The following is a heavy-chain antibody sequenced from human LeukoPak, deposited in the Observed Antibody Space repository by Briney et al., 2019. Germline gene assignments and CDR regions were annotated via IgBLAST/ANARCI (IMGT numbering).Heavy chain of an antibody. Sequence: TSVKVSCKASGFTFTSSAMQWVRQARGPRLEWIGWIFVGSGNTTYTQKFQDKITITRDMSTSTAYMELSSLRSEDTAVYYCAANLKGYCTNGVCGFDYWGQGTLVTVSS. CDR3: AANLKGYCTNGVCGFDY. D-gene: IGHD2-8*01. J-gene: IGHJ4*02. CDR1: GFTFTSSA. CDR2: IFVGSGNT. V-gene: IGHV1-58*02.